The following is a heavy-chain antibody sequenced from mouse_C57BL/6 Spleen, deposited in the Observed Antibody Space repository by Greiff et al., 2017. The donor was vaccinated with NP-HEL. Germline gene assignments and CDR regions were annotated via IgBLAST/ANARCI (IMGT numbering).Heavy chain of an antibody. J-gene: IGHJ3*01. CDR3: ASTGGDDYVAWFAY. CDR1: GYTFTSYW. D-gene: IGHD2-4*01. V-gene: IGHV1-64*01. Sequence: QVQLQQPGAELVKPGASVKLSCKASGYTFTSYWMHWVKQRPGQGLEWIGMIHPNSGSTNYNEKFKSKATLTVDKSSSTAYMQLSSLTSEDSAVYYCASTGGDDYVAWFAYWGQGTLVTVSA. CDR2: IHPNSGST.